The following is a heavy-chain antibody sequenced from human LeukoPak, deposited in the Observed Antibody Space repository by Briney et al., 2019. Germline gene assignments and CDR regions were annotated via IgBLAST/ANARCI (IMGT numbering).Heavy chain of an antibody. V-gene: IGHV4-34*01. Sequence: SETLSLTCAVYGGTFSGYYWNWIRQPPGKGLEWIGEINHSGRTNYNPSLKSRVTISVDTSKKQFSLKLSSVTAADTAVYYCARGVDYYGVWGQGTLVTVSS. CDR3: ARGVDYYGV. J-gene: IGHJ4*02. CDR1: GGTFSGYY. D-gene: IGHD3-10*01. CDR2: INHSGRT.